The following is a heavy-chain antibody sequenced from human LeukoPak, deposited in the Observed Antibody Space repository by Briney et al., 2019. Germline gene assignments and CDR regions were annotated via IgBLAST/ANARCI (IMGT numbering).Heavy chain of an antibody. V-gene: IGHV4-59*01. D-gene: IGHD1-1*01. CDR2: VDHTGST. J-gene: IGHJ6*03. CDR3: ARGRVSSSTWYSTYYYYFYMDV. CDR1: ADSITMYY. Sequence: SETLSLTCSVSADSITMYYWTWIRQPPGKGLEWIGYVDHTGSTNFNPSLTGRVSISRDTTKNLFSLRLRSVTAADTAVYFCARGRVSSSTWYSTYYYYFYMDVWGKGTTVTVSS.